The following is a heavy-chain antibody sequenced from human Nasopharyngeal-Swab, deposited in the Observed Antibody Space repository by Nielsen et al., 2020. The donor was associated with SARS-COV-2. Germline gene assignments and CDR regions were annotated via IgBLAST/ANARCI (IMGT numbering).Heavy chain of an antibody. CDR3: ARLTVTTFYYYYGMDV. CDR1: GYTFTSYG. V-gene: IGHV1-18*01. J-gene: IGHJ6*02. CDR2: ISAYNGNT. Sequence: ASVKVSCKASGYTFTSYGISWVRQAPGQGLEWMGWISAYNGNTNYAQKLQGRVTMTTDTSTRTAYMELRSLRSDDTAVYYCARLTVTTFYYYYGMDVWGQGTTVTVSS. D-gene: IGHD4-11*01.